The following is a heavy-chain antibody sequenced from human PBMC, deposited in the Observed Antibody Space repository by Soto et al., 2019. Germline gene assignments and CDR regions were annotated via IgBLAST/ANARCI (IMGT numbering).Heavy chain of an antibody. D-gene: IGHD1-7*01. V-gene: IGHV1-3*05. CDR3: ARGGRGNWNYANY. Sequence: QVQLVQSGAEEKKPGASVKVSCKASGYTFNIYAMHWVRQAPGQRLEWMGWINAGNGNTKYSQKFQGRVTITRDTSASTAYMERSSVRSEDTAVYYCARGGRGNWNYANYWGQGTLVTVSS. J-gene: IGHJ4*02. CDR1: GYTFNIYA. CDR2: INAGNGNT.